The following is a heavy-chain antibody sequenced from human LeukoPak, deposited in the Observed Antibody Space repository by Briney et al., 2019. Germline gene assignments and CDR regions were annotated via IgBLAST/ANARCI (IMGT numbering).Heavy chain of an antibody. D-gene: IGHD3-10*01. CDR1: GFTFSSYG. CDR3: AKDPRAYASGFDY. J-gene: IGHJ4*02. V-gene: IGHV3-30*02. Sequence: GGSLRLSCAASGFTFSSYGMHWVRQAPGKGLEWVAFIRYAGSNKYYADSVKGRFTISRYNSKNTLYLQMNSLRAEDTAVYYCAKDPRAYASGFDYWGQGTLVTVSS. CDR2: IRYAGSNK.